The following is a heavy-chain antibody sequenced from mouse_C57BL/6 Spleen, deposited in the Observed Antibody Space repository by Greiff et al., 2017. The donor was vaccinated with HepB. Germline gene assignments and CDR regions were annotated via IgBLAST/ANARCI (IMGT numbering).Heavy chain of an antibody. D-gene: IGHD2-3*01. CDR2: ISSGGSYT. CDR3: ASDGSYYFDY. Sequence: VQLKQSGGDLVKPGGSLKLSCAASGFTFSSYGMSWVRQTPDKRLEWVATISSGGSYTYYPDSVKGRFTISRDNAKNTLYLQMSSLKSEDTAMYYCASDGSYYFDYWGQGTTLTVSS. CDR1: GFTFSSYG. V-gene: IGHV5-6*01. J-gene: IGHJ2*01.